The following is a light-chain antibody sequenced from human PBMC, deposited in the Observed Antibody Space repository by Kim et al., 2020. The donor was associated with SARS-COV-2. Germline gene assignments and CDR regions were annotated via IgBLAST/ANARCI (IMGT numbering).Light chain of an antibody. Sequence: PGEGAALSCRASQSVSSSYLAWYRQKPGQAPRLLIYGGSSRATGIPDRFSVSGSGTDFTLTISRLEPEDFAVYYCQKYVSSPPITFGQGTRLEIK. J-gene: IGKJ5*01. CDR1: QSVSSSY. CDR2: GGS. CDR3: QKYVSSPPIT. V-gene: IGKV3-20*01.